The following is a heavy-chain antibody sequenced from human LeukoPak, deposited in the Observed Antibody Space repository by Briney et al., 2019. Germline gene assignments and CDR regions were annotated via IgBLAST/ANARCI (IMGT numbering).Heavy chain of an antibody. CDR1: GFTFSNYA. CDR3: ARDFYYDSSGYEPHDY. CDR2: INWNGGST. J-gene: IGHJ4*02. Sequence: GGSLRLSCAASGFTFSNYAMSWVRQAPGKGLEWVSGINWNGGSTGYADSVKGRFTISRDNAKNSLYLQMNSLRAEDTALYYCARDFYYDSSGYEPHDYWGQGTLVTVSS. D-gene: IGHD3-22*01. V-gene: IGHV3-20*04.